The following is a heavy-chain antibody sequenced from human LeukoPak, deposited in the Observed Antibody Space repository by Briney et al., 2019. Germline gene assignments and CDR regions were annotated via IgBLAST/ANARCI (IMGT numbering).Heavy chain of an antibody. CDR2: IYSSGRT. CDR1: GDSISSGSYY. CDR3: ARAMSIAARLQTIFDY. V-gene: IGHV4-61*02. Sequence: SETLSLTCTVSGDSISSGSYYWSWIRQPAGEGLEWIGRIYSSGRTHYSPSLKSRVAISVDTSKNQFSLNLTSVTAADTAVYYCARAMSIAARLQTIFDYWGQGTLVTVSS. J-gene: IGHJ4*02. D-gene: IGHD6-6*01.